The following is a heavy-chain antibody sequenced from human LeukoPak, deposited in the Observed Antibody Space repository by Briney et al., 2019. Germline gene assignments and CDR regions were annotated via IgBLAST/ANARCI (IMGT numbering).Heavy chain of an antibody. D-gene: IGHD4-11*01. CDR3: ATASSSNYSYYFDY. CDR1: GFTFSSYW. J-gene: IGHJ4*02. CDR2: IKQDGSEK. V-gene: IGHV3-7*01. Sequence: GGSLRLSCAASGFTFSSYWMSWVRQAPGKGLEWVANIKQDGSEKYYVDSVKGRFTISRDNAKNSLYLQMNSLRAEDTAVYYCATASSSNYSYYFDYSGQGTLVTVSS.